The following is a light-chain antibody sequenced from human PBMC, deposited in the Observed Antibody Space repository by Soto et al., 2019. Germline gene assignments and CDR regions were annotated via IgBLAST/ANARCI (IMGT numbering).Light chain of an antibody. CDR2: LGS. V-gene: IGKV2-28*01. J-gene: IGKJ1*01. CDR1: QSLLHSNGYNY. Sequence: DIVMTQSPLSLPVTPGEPAXXSXRSSQSLLHSNGYNYLDWYLQKPGQSPQLLIYLGSNRASGVPDRFSGSGSGTDFTLKISRVEAEDVGVYYCMQALQTPTFGQGTKVEIK. CDR3: MQALQTPT.